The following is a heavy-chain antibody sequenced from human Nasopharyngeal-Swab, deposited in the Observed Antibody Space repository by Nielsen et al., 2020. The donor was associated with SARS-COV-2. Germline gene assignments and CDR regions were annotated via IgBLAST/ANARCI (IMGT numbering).Heavy chain of an antibody. J-gene: IGHJ6*02. CDR2: TNPNSGNT. V-gene: IGHV1-8*01. CDR1: GYTFTSYD. D-gene: IGHD2-2*01. CDR3: ARVGAADCSSTSCYAGVSWDYGMDV. Sequence: ASVKVSCKASGYTFTSYDINWVRQATGQGLEWMGWTNPNSGNTGYAQKFQGRVTMTRNTSISTAYMELSSLRSEDTAVYYCARVGAADCSSTSCYAGVSWDYGMDVWGQGTTVTVSS.